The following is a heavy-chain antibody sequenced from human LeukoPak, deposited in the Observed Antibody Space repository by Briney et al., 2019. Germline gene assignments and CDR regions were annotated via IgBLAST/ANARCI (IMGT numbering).Heavy chain of an antibody. CDR2: IVSSDSYT. V-gene: IGHV5-10-1*01. CDR1: GHSFTSYC. J-gene: IGHJ4*02. CDR3: ARHSTSSGWYWY. Sequence: GESLKISCTVYGHSFTSYCISWVRQMRGKGREWMGWIVSSDSYTNYSPSFQGHVTISPDKSISTAYLQWSSLKASDTAMYYFARHSTSSGWYWYWGEPTQVTVSS. D-gene: IGHD6-19*01.